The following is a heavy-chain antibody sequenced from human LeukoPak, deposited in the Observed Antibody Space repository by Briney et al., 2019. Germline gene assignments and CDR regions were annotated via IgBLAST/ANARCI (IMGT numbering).Heavy chain of an antibody. D-gene: IGHD4-23*01. CDR2: IYYSGST. J-gene: IGHJ4*02. CDR1: GGSISSYY. CDR3: ARDSTTVVTH. Sequence: SETLSLTCTVSGGSISSYYWSWIRQPPGKGLEWIGYIYYSGSTNYNPSLKSRVTISVDRSKNQFSLKLSSVTAADTAVYYCARDSTTVVTHWGQGTLVTVSS. V-gene: IGHV4-59*12.